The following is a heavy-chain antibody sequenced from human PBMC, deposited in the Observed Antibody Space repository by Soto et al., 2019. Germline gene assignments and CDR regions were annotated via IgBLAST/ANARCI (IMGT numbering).Heavy chain of an antibody. CDR3: SKNSGWFNT. Sequence: GGSLRLSCAASGFPFSSTDMTWVRQAPGKGLEWVSTIDGSGGTTYYADSVKGRFTISRDNSINTVFLQMNSLSADDTALYFCSKNSGWFNTWGQGALVTVSS. J-gene: IGHJ5*02. CDR2: IDGSGGTT. V-gene: IGHV3-23*01. D-gene: IGHD3-10*01. CDR1: GFPFSSTD.